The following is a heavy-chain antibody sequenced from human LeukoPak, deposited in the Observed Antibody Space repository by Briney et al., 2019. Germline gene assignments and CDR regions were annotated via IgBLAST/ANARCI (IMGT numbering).Heavy chain of an antibody. Sequence: GGSPRLSCAASGFTFSSYSMNWVRQAPGKGLEWVSSISSSSSYIYYADSVKGRFTISRDNSKNTVYLHMASLRADDTALYYCAREGGRAVPGRFDQWGQGTLVTVSS. CDR1: GFTFSSYS. D-gene: IGHD6-13*01. J-gene: IGHJ4*02. CDR3: AREGGRAVPGRFDQ. V-gene: IGHV3-21*01. CDR2: ISSSSSYI.